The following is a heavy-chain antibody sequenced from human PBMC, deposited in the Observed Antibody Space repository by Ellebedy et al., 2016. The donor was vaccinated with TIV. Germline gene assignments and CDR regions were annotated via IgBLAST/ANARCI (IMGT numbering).Heavy chain of an antibody. D-gene: IGHD4-23*01. CDR1: GYTFTTYG. CDR3: ARVMTGNSPFY. Sequence: ASVKVSXKASGYTFTTYGITWVRQAPGQGLEWMGWISTFSGNTIYAQNFQGRVTMTTDTSTSTAYMEMRSLRSDDTAVYYWARVMTGNSPFYWGQGTLVTVSS. CDR2: ISTFSGNT. V-gene: IGHV1-18*01. J-gene: IGHJ4*02.